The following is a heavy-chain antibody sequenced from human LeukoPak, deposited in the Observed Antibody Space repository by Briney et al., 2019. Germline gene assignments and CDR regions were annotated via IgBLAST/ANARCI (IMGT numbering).Heavy chain of an antibody. J-gene: IGHJ5*02. CDR3: ATHGDLGPYNWFDP. Sequence: GGSLRLSCAASGFTFSDYYMSWIRQAPGKGLEWVSYISSSGSTIYYADSVKGRFTISRDNAKNSLYLQMNSLRAEDTAVYYCATHGDLGPYNWFDPWGQGTLVTVSS. CDR2: ISSSGSTI. D-gene: IGHD3-10*01. V-gene: IGHV3-11*01. CDR1: GFTFSDYY.